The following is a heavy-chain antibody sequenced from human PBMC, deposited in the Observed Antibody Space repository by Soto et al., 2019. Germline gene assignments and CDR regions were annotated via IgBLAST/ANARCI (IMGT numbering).Heavy chain of an antibody. Sequence: QVQLQQWGAGLLKPSETLSLTCAVYGGSFSPYFWSWIRQPPGKGLGWIGEINHSGSTNYNPSLPRRATFSVDTSKNQVSLKLTSVTAADTAVYYCARLASGWQYYYFDFWGRGTPVTVSS. J-gene: IGHJ2*01. V-gene: IGHV4-34*01. CDR3: ARLASGWQYYYFDF. CDR2: INHSGST. D-gene: IGHD6-19*01. CDR1: GGSFSPYF.